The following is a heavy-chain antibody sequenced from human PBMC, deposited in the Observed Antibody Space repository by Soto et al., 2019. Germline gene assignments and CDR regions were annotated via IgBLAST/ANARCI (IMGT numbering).Heavy chain of an antibody. V-gene: IGHV4-59*08. CDR1: GGSISSYY. J-gene: IGHJ4*02. CDR2: VHYSGST. Sequence: SETLSLTCTFSGGSISSYYWSLIRQPPGKGLEWIGYVHYSGSTNYNPSLRSRVTISIASSKNQFSLKLTSVTAADTAVYYCARLTTGWYSYWGRGTLVTVSS. D-gene: IGHD6-19*01. CDR3: ARLTTGWYSY.